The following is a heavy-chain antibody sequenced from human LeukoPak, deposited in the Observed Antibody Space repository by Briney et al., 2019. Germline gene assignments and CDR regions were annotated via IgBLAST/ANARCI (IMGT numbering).Heavy chain of an antibody. Sequence: PGGSLRLSCAASGFNFRNYGMNWVRQAPGKGLEWVSAISGSGGSTYYADSVKGRFTISRDNSKNTLYLQMNSLRAEDTAVYYCAKGGLRDNVLRYFDWPGEYNWFDPWGQGTLVTVSS. CDR2: ISGSGGST. CDR1: GFNFRNYG. V-gene: IGHV3-23*01. J-gene: IGHJ5*02. D-gene: IGHD3-9*01. CDR3: AKGGLRDNVLRYFDWPGEYNWFDP.